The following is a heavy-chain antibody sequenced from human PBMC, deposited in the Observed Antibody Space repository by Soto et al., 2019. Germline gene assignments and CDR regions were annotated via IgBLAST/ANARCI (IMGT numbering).Heavy chain of an antibody. D-gene: IGHD3-3*01. CDR2: VYSRGGT. CDR1: GGSMSSYY. V-gene: IGHV4-4*07. CDR3: ARGQRFSDWFDP. Sequence: PSETLSLTCTVSGGSMSSYYWTWIRQPAGKGLEWIGRVYSRGGTHYNPSPKSRVTISLDTSKNQFSLRLLSVTDADTAVYYCARGQRFSDWFDPWGQGTLVTVSS. J-gene: IGHJ5*02.